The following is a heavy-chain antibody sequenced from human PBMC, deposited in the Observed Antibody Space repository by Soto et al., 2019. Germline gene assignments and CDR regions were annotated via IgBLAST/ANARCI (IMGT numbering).Heavy chain of an antibody. CDR1: GFDFSGSE. V-gene: IGHV3-48*03. CDR2: ITGSGGAM. J-gene: IGHJ4*02. D-gene: IGHD2-21*01. Sequence: GGSLRLSCTASGFDFSGSEMNWFRQAPGKGLEWVAYITGSGGAMFHADSVKGRFSISRDNAKNSLFLEMNNLTADDAGVYYCAKVAPFILGSPFWGQGTMVTVSS. CDR3: AKVAPFILGSPF.